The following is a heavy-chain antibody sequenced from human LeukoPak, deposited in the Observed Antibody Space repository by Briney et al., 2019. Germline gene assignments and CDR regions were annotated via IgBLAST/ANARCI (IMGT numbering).Heavy chain of an antibody. CDR3: VKADRRYYYHY. V-gene: IGHV3-64D*09. D-gene: IGHD3-10*01. CDR2: ISSNGDST. J-gene: IGHJ4*02. CDR1: GFTFSTYA. Sequence: QPGGSLRLSCSASGFTFSTYAMHWVRQAPGKGLEYVSAISSNGDSTYYADSVKGRFTISRDNSKSTLFLHMTSLRPEDTAMYYCVKADRRYYYHYWGQGTLVTVSS.